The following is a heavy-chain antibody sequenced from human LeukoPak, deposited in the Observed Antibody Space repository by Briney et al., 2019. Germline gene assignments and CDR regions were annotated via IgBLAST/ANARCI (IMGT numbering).Heavy chain of an antibody. CDR1: GFTVSNTY. Sequence: PGGSLRLSCAASGFTVSNTYMSWVRQAPGKGLEWVSLIYSGGSTYYADSVKGRLTISRDNSMNTMCLQMNSRRGEDTAVYYCARVIAARHLDYWGQGTLVTVSS. J-gene: IGHJ4*02. D-gene: IGHD6-6*01. V-gene: IGHV3-66*01. CDR3: ARVIAARHLDY. CDR2: IYSGGST.